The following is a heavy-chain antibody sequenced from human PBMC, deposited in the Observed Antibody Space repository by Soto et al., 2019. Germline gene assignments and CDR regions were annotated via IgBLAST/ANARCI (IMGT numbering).Heavy chain of an antibody. Sequence: QVQLVESGGGVVQPGRSLRLSCAASGFTFSSYAMHWVRQAPGKGLEWVAVISYDGSNKYYADSVKGRFTISGDNSKNTLYLQMNSLRAEDTAVYYCARTYYYDSSGYRTGAYYFDYWGQGTLVTVSS. D-gene: IGHD3-22*01. CDR2: ISYDGSNK. J-gene: IGHJ4*02. CDR1: GFTFSSYA. CDR3: ARTYYYDSSGYRTGAYYFDY. V-gene: IGHV3-30-3*01.